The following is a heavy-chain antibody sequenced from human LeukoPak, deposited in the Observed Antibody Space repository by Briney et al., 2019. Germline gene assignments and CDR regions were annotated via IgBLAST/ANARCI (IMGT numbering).Heavy chain of an antibody. Sequence: KPSQTLSLTCAISGDSVSTTGAAWNWIRQSPSRGLEWLGRTYYIYKWYNDYAISVKSRMSINADTSKNQFSLQLNSVTPEDTAVYYCTRDLKGARETMVTGFSWYFDLWGRGTLVTVSS. V-gene: IGHV6-1*01. J-gene: IGHJ2*01. CDR2: TYYIYKWYN. CDR3: TRDLKGARETMVTGFSWYFDL. D-gene: IGHD5-18*01. CDR1: GDSVSTTGAA.